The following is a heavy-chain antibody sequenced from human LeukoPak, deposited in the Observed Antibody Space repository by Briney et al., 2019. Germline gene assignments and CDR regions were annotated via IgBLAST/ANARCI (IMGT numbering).Heavy chain of an antibody. Sequence: PSETLSLTCAVYGGSFSGYYWSWIRQPPGKGLEWIGEINHSGSTNYNPSLKSRVTISVDTSKNQFSLKLSSVTAADTAVYYCARGMTYSSGWYLYYYYMGVWGKGTTVTVSS. CDR2: INHSGST. J-gene: IGHJ6*03. V-gene: IGHV4-34*01. CDR3: ARGMTYSSGWYLYYYYMGV. D-gene: IGHD6-19*01. CDR1: GGSFSGYY.